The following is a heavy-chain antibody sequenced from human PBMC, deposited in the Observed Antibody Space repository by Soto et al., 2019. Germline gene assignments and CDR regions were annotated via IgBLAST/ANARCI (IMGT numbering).Heavy chain of an antibody. CDR3: ASKVYDYVWGSYRYTSLGFGY. J-gene: IGHJ4*02. CDR1: GYTLTELS. V-gene: IGHV1-24*01. CDR2: FDPEDGET. D-gene: IGHD3-16*02. Sequence: ASVKVSCKVSGYTLTELSMHWVRQAPGKGLEWMGGFDPEDGETIYAQKFQGRVTMTEDTSTDTAYMELSSLRSEDTAVYYCASKVYDYVWGSYRYTSLGFGYWGQGTLVTVPQ.